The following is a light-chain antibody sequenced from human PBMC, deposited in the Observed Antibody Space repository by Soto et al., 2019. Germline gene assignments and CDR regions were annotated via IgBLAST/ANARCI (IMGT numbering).Light chain of an antibody. V-gene: IGKV1-39*01. CDR2: DAS. Sequence: DIQVTQSPPTLSASVGDRVTITCRASQTISTWMAWYQQKPGKAPKLLVYDASSLLSGVPSRFSGSGSGTDFTLTIASLQPEDFSTYYCQQSDSTPYTFGQGPRWIS. J-gene: IGKJ2*01. CDR3: QQSDSTPYT. CDR1: QTISTW.